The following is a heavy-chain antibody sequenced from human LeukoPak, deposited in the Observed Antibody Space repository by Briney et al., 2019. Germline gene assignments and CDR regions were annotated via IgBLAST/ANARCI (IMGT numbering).Heavy chain of an antibody. V-gene: IGHV3-30*04. CDR3: AKDAGDQGYFDY. CDR1: GFTFRSYA. Sequence: GGSLRLSCAASGFTFRSYAMHWVRQAPGTGLEWVSFISYDGNNQYYADSVKGRFTISRDNSKNTLYLQMNSLRTEDTAVYYCAKDAGDQGYFDYWGQGTLVPVSS. D-gene: IGHD3-16*01. CDR2: ISYDGNNQ. J-gene: IGHJ4*02.